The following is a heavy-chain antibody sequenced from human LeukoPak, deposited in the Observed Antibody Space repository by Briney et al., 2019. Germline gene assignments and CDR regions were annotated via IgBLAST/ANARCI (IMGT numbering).Heavy chain of an antibody. D-gene: IGHD3-3*01. Sequence: SETLSLTCTVSGYSISSGYYWGWIRQPPGKGLEWIGSIYHSGSTYYNPSLKSRVTISVDTSKNQFSLKLSSVTAADTAVYYCAREAYDFWSGFDDPWGQGTLVTVSP. CDR2: IYHSGST. V-gene: IGHV4-38-2*02. CDR3: AREAYDFWSGFDDP. J-gene: IGHJ5*02. CDR1: GYSISSGYY.